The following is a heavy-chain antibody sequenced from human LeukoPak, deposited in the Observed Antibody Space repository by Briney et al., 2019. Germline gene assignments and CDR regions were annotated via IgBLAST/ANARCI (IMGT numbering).Heavy chain of an antibody. CDR3: ARDRATTVTTWAEIDY. CDR1: GYTFTSYV. CDR2: ISAYNGNT. V-gene: IGHV1-18*01. J-gene: IGHJ4*02. D-gene: IGHD4-17*01. Sequence: GASVKVSCKPSGYTFTSYVISWVRQAPGQGLEWMGWISAYNGNTNYAQKLQGRVTMTTDTSTSTAYMELRSLRSDDTAVYYCARDRATTVTTWAEIDYWGQGTLVTVSS.